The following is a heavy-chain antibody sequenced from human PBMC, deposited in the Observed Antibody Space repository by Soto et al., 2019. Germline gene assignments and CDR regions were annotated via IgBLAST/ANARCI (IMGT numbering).Heavy chain of an antibody. D-gene: IGHD1-20*01. CDR1: GFTFSGYA. J-gene: IGHJ4*01. Sequence: LRLSCAGSGFTFSGYAMTWVRQAPGKGLEWVSVISTSGDRPDYADSVKGRFTISRDNSKNMLYLQMNSLRVEDTAIYYCAFKGTFNSHYWGHGTPVTVSS. CDR2: ISTSGDRP. CDR3: AFKGTFNSHY. V-gene: IGHV3-23*01.